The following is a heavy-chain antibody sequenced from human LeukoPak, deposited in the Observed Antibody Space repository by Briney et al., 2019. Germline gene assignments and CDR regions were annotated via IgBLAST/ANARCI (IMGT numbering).Heavy chain of an antibody. V-gene: IGHV4-59*01. CDR1: GGSISSYY. Sequence: SETLSLTCTVSGGSISSYYWSWIRQPPGKGLEWIGYIYYSGSTNYNPSLKSRVTISVDTSKNQFSLKLSSVTAADTAVYYRARVLGQYGGKIQFDPWGQGTLVTVSS. D-gene: IGHD4-23*01. J-gene: IGHJ5*02. CDR2: IYYSGST. CDR3: ARVLGQYGGKIQFDP.